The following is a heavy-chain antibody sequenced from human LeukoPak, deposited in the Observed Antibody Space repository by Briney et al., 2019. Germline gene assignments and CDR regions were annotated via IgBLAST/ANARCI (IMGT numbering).Heavy chain of an antibody. D-gene: IGHD5-12*01. V-gene: IGHV3-23*01. CDR3: ARSAAAGRIVATFAY. CDR2: ISGSGGST. Sequence: SGGSLRLSCAASGFTFSSYGMSWVRQAPGKGLEWVSAISGSGGSTYYADSVKGRFTISQDNSKNTLYLHMNSLRAEDTAVYYCARSAAAGRIVATFAYWGQGTLVTVSS. CDR1: GFTFSSYG. J-gene: IGHJ4*02.